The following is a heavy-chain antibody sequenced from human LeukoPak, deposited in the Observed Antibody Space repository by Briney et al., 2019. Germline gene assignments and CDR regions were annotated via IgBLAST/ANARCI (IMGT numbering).Heavy chain of an antibody. CDR1: GFTFPNAW. V-gene: IGHV3-30*03. D-gene: IGHD3-10*01. CDR2: MSYNGNNR. CDR3: ARGRYYDSGSYYNVIHHFDS. Sequence: GGSLRLSCAASGFTFPNAWMNWVRQAPGKGPEWVAVMSYNGNNRYYADSVKGRFIISRDNSKDTLYLQMNSLRTEDTAVYYCARGRYYDSGSYYNVIHHFDSWGQGTLVTVSS. J-gene: IGHJ5*01.